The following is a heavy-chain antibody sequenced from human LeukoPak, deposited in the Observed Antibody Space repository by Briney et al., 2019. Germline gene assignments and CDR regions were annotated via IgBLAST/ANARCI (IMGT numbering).Heavy chain of an antibody. CDR2: IYSGGGT. Sequence: PGGSLRLSCAASGFTVSNTYMSWVRQAPGKGLEWVSLIYSGGGTYSADSVKGRFTISRDISKNTLYLQMNSLRAEDTAVYYCAKDNRRHYTSGPNPDSLHWGQGALVTVSS. D-gene: IGHD6-19*01. J-gene: IGHJ4*02. CDR1: GFTVSNTY. CDR3: AKDNRRHYTSGPNPDSLH. V-gene: IGHV3-53*01.